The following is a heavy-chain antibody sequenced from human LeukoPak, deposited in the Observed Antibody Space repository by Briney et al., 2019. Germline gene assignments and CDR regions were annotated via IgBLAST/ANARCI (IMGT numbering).Heavy chain of an antibody. CDR3: ARQDYDSSGYYFFDY. V-gene: IGHV4-39*01. Sequence: PSETLSLTCTVSGGSISSSSYYWGWIRQPPGEGLEWIGSIYYSGSTYYNPSLKSRVTISVDTSKNQFSLKLSSVTAADTAVYYCARQDYDSSGYYFFDYWGQGTLVTVSS. CDR2: IYYSGST. J-gene: IGHJ4*02. D-gene: IGHD3-22*01. CDR1: GGSISSSSYY.